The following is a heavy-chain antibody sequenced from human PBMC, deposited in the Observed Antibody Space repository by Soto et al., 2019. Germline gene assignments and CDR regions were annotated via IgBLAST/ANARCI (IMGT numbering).Heavy chain of an antibody. D-gene: IGHD4-17*01. CDR1: GVSFSSGIFY. J-gene: IGHJ4*02. V-gene: IGHV4-61*01. CDR3: ARGATVTQYDY. Sequence: SETLSRTCTVSGVSFSSGIFYWAWIRQPPGKGLEWIGFGSYSGTTNYKPSLKSRVTISVDTSRSQISLKVSSLTAADTAVYYCARGATVTQYDYWGQGTLVTVSS. CDR2: GSYSGTT.